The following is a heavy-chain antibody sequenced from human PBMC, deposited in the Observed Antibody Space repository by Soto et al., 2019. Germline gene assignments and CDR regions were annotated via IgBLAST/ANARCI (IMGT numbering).Heavy chain of an antibody. Sequence: ASVKVSCKASGYTFTSYAMHWVRQAPGQRLEWMGWINAGNGNTKYSQKFQGRVTITRDTSASTAYMELSSLRSEDTAVYYCVSDLRYSSSWYDFYYGMDVWGQGTTVTVSS. D-gene: IGHD6-13*01. CDR3: VSDLRYSSSWYDFYYGMDV. J-gene: IGHJ6*02. CDR2: INAGNGNT. CDR1: GYTFTSYA. V-gene: IGHV1-3*01.